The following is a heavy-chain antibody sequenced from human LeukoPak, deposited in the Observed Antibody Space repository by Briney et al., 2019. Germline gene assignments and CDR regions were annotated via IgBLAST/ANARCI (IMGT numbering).Heavy chain of an antibody. Sequence: ASVKVSCKASGYTFISYAMHWVRQAPGQRLEWMGWINGGNGNTKYSQEFQGRVTITRDTSASIAYMELSSLRSEDMAVYYCARARVITFGGLMGWFDPWGQGTLVTVPS. J-gene: IGHJ5*02. D-gene: IGHD3-16*01. CDR3: ARARVITFGGLMGWFDP. CDR2: INGGNGNT. CDR1: GYTFISYA. V-gene: IGHV1-3*03.